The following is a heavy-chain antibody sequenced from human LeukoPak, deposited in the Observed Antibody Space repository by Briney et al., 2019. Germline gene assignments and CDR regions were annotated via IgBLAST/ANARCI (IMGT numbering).Heavy chain of an antibody. D-gene: IGHD3-10*01. CDR3: AREGTDQYYYYYMDV. J-gene: IGHJ6*03. V-gene: IGHV4-4*07. CDR2: IYTSGSP. Sequence: PSETLSLTCTVSGGSISSYYWSWIRQTAGKGLEWIGRIYTSGSPNYNPSLKSRVTISLDTSKNQFSLKLSSVTAADTAVYYCAREGTDQYYYYYMDVWGKGTTVTVSS. CDR1: GGSISSYY.